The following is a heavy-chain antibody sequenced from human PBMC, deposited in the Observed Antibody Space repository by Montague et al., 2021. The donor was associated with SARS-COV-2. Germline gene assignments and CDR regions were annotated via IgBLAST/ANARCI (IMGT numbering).Heavy chain of an antibody. J-gene: IGHJ4*02. Sequence: SLRLSCAASVFTFSDYYMSWIRQAPGKGLEWVSYISSSCSTIYYXDSVKGRFIISRDNAKNSLYLQMNSLRAEDTAVYYCARIPAPHYDILTGYYLIPYFDYWGQGTLVTVSS. D-gene: IGHD3-9*01. CDR3: ARIPAPHYDILTGYYLIPYFDY. CDR2: ISSSCSTI. CDR1: VFTFSDYY. V-gene: IGHV3-11*01.